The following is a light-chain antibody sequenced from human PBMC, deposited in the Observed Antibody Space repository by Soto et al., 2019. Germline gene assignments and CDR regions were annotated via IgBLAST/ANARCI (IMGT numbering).Light chain of an antibody. V-gene: IGLV1-44*01. CDR2: YSN. CDR3: VAWDDSLSGWV. CDR1: NSNLGSNT. J-gene: IGLJ3*02. Sequence: QSVLTQPSSASGTPGQTVTISCSGSNSNLGSNTANWLQQSPGTAPKVLIYYSNRRPSGVPDRFSGSRSGTSTSLTISGLQSEDEADYYCVAWDDSLSGWVFGGGTKLTVL.